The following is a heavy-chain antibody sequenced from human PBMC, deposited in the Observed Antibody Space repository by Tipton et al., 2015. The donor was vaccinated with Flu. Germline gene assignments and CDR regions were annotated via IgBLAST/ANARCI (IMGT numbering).Heavy chain of an antibody. CDR2: ISSSGSTI. CDR1: GFTFSSYE. Sequence: AASGFTFSSYEMNWVRQAPGKGLEWVSYISSSGSTIYYADSVKGRFTISRDNAKNSLYLQMNSLRAEDTAFYYCARVGRSGASRRYYGMDVWGQGTTVTVSS. CDR3: ARVGRSGASRRYYGMDV. J-gene: IGHJ6*02. D-gene: IGHD1-26*01. V-gene: IGHV3-48*03.